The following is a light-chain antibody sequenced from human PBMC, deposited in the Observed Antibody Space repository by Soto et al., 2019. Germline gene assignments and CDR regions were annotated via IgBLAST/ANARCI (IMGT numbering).Light chain of an antibody. V-gene: IGLV2-14*03. CDR3: NSYTSASTYV. J-gene: IGLJ1*01. CDR1: SSDIGIYNF. CDR2: NVY. Sequence: SVLTQPASVSGSPGQSITIFCTGTSSDIGIYNFVSWYQQHPGKAPKLMIYNVYSRPSGVSSRFSGSKCGNTASLTISWLQAEDEADYYCNSYTSASTYVFGTGTQLTVL.